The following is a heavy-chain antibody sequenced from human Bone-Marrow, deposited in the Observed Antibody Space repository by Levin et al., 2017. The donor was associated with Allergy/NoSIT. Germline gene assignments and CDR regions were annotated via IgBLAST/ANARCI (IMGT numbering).Heavy chain of an antibody. CDR1: GFTFSSYS. Sequence: GGFLRLSCAASGFTFSSYSMNWVRQAPGKGLEWVSSISSSSSYIYYADSVKGRFTISRDNAKNSLYLQMNSLRAEDTAVYYCARDSSIAARSFDYWGQGTLVTVSS. V-gene: IGHV3-21*01. CDR3: ARDSSIAARSFDY. J-gene: IGHJ4*02. CDR2: ISSSSSYI. D-gene: IGHD6-6*01.